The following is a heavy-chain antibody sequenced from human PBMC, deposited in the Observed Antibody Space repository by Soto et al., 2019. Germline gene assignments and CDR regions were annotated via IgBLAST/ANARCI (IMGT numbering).Heavy chain of an antibody. J-gene: IGHJ5*02. V-gene: IGHV1-18*01. CDR2: ISAYNGNT. CDR3: ARLDYCSGGSCYFNWFDP. D-gene: IGHD2-15*01. CDR1: GYTFTSYG. Sequence: APVKVSCKASGYTFTSYGISWVRQAPGQGLEWMGWISAYNGNTNYAQKLQGRVTMTTDTSTSTAYMELRSLRSDDTAVYYCARLDYCSGGSCYFNWFDPWGQGTLVTVSS.